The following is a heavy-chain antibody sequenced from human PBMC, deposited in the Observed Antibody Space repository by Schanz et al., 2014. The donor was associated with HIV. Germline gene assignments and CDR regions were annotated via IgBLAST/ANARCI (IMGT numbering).Heavy chain of an antibody. V-gene: IGHV1-18*01. CDR2: ISAYNGKT. J-gene: IGHJ2*01. D-gene: IGHD3-22*01. Sequence: QVQLVQSGPEVKKPGASVRVSCKASGYIFTSNGISWVRQAPGQGLEWMGWISAYNGKTNYARKVQGRVTMTTDTSTTTAYMELRSLRSDDTAVYYCAMGPDYYDSSAYYRVGLWYFDLWGRGPLVTVSS. CDR1: GYIFTSNG. CDR3: AMGPDYYDSSAYYRVGLWYFDL.